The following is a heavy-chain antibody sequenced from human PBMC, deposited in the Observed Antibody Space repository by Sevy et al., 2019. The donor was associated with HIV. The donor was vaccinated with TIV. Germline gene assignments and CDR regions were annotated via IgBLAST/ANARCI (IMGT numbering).Heavy chain of an antibody. V-gene: IGHV3-33*01. Sequence: GGSLRLSCAASGFTFSRCGMHWVRQAPGKGLEWVAVIWNDRGNKHYADSVKGRFTISRDNSKNTLYLQMNSLRAEDTAVYYCASLPNNYYDSSGSSGDDAFDIWGQGTMVTVSS. CDR2: IWNDRGNK. CDR1: GFTFSRCG. CDR3: ASLPNNYYDSSGSSGDDAFDI. D-gene: IGHD3-22*01. J-gene: IGHJ3*02.